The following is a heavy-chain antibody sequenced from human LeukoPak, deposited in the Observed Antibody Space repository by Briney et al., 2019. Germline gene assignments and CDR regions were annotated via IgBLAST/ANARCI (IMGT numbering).Heavy chain of an antibody. V-gene: IGHV4-59*01. CDR2: IYYSGST. D-gene: IGHD5-18*01. CDR3: ARTTEGGYTYDYFYYYYMDV. CDR1: GGSISSYY. J-gene: IGHJ6*03. Sequence: SETLSLTCTVSGGSISSYYWSWLRQPPGKGLEWIGYIYYSGSTNYNPSLKSRVTISVDTSKNQFSLKLSSVTAADTAVYYCARTTEGGYTYDYFYYYYMDVWGKGTTVTISS.